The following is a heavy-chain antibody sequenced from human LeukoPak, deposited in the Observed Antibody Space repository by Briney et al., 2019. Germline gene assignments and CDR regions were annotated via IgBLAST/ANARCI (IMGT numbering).Heavy chain of an antibody. CDR3: VRLNIKHGFEI. Sequence: SETLSLTCTVSGGSINSYYWSWIRQPPGKGLEWIGYIYYSGSTNYNPSLKSRVTMSVDTSENQFSLKLTSVTAADTAVYYCVRLNIKHGFEIWGQGTMVTVSS. V-gene: IGHV4-59*08. CDR1: GGSINSYY. D-gene: IGHD2/OR15-2a*01. CDR2: IYYSGST. J-gene: IGHJ3*02.